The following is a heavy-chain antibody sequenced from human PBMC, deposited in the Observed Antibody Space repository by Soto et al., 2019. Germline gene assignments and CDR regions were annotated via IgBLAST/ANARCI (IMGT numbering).Heavy chain of an antibody. V-gene: IGHV3-66*01. Sequence: GGPRRLSCGASGFTVSGSYRNWVRQARGKGLEGVSVIYGGGSTYSAGSVEGRFTISRDNSKHTLSLQITPLRAEATAVYYSAKGVAAAGLEYLQHWGPGTLVTVSS. CDR3: AKGVAAAGLEYLQH. J-gene: IGHJ1*01. CDR2: IYGGGST. CDR1: GFTVSGSY. D-gene: IGHD6-13*01.